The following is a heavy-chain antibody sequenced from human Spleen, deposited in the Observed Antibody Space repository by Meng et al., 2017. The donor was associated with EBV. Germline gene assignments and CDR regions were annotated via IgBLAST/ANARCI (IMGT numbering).Heavy chain of an antibody. J-gene: IGHJ5*02. CDR3: ARGAAKWFDP. Sequence: VQVQESGPGLVKPSQTLSLTCYVSGGSISSGGYYWSWIRQPPGKGLEWIGYINYRGNTYDNPSLRSRAALSVDTSKNQFSLKLSSVTAADTAVYYCARGAAKWFDPWGPGTLVTVSS. CDR1: GGSISSGGYY. CDR2: INYRGNT. D-gene: IGHD6-25*01. V-gene: IGHV4-30-4*01.